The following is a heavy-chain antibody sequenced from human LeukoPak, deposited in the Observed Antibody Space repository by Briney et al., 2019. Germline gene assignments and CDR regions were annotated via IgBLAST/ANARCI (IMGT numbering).Heavy chain of an antibody. CDR2: LDPEDGET. CDR3: ATDLYGGEYQLPSGWFDP. J-gene: IGHJ5*02. V-gene: IGHV1-24*01. D-gene: IGHD2-2*01. Sequence: GASVKVSCKVSGYTLTELSMHWVRQASGKGLEWMGGLDPEDGETIYAQKFQGRVTMTEDTSTDTAYMELSSLRSEDTAVYYCATDLYGGEYQLPSGWFDPWGQGTLVTVSS. CDR1: GYTLTELS.